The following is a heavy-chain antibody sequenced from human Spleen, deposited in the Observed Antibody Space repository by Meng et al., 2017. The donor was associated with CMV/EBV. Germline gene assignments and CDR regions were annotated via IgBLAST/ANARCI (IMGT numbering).Heavy chain of an antibody. CDR3: ATGTGKSDLDY. CDR2: IKSKIEGGTT. V-gene: IGHV3-15*01. CDR1: GFTFDTYV. D-gene: IGHD1-1*01. J-gene: IGHJ4*02. Sequence: ASGFTFDTYVMTWVRQAPGKGLEWVGRIKSKIEGGTTDYAAPMQGRFTLSRDDSTNTVYLQMNSLKTEDTAMYYCATGTGKSDLDYWGQGTLVTVSS.